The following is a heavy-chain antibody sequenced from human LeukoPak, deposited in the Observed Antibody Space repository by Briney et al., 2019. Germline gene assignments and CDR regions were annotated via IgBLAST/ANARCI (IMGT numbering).Heavy chain of an antibody. CDR1: GGSISSYY. V-gene: IGHV4-59*08. D-gene: IGHD6-13*01. Sequence: SETPSLTCTVSGGSISSYYWSWIRQPPGKGLEWIGYIYYSGSTNYNPSLKSRVTISVDTSKNQFSLKLSSVTAADTAVYYCARHDGSSWYYFDYWGQGTLVTVSS. CDR3: ARHDGSSWYYFDY. CDR2: IYYSGST. J-gene: IGHJ4*02.